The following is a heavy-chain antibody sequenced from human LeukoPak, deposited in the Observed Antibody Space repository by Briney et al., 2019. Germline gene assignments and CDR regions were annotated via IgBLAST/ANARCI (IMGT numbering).Heavy chain of an antibody. J-gene: IGHJ3*02. Sequence: SETLSLTCTVSGGSISSSSYFWGWIRQPPGKGLEWIGSIYYGGSTYYNPSLKSRVTMSVDTSKNQFSLKLSSVTAADTAVYYCARSSEPSGYSSSWYLDVDAFDIWGQGTMVTVSS. CDR1: GGSISSSSYF. CDR2: IYYGGST. V-gene: IGHV4-39*07. D-gene: IGHD6-13*01. CDR3: ARSSEPSGYSSSWYLDVDAFDI.